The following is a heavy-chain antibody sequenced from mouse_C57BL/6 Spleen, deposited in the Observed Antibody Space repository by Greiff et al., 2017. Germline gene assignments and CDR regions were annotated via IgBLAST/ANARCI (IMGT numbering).Heavy chain of an antibody. V-gene: IGHV3-6*01. CDR3: ARRGARNDAMDY. Sequence: ESGPGLVKPSQSLSLTCSVTGYSITSGYYWNWIRQFPGNKLEWMGYISYDGSNNYNPSLKNRISITRDTSKNQFFLKLNSVTTEDTATYYCARRGARNDAMDYWGQGTSVTVSS. J-gene: IGHJ4*01. CDR2: ISYDGSN. CDR1: GYSITSGYY.